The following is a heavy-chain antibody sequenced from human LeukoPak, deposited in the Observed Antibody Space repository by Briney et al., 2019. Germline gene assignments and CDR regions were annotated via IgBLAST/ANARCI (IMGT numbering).Heavy chain of an antibody. V-gene: IGHV3-48*03. J-gene: IGHJ6*04. CDR2: ISSSGSTI. CDR3: AELGITMIGGV. CDR1: GFTFSDYW. Sequence: GGSLRLSCVASGFTFSDYWMSWVRQAPGKGLEWGSYISSSGSTIYYADSVKGRFTISRDNAKNSLYLQMNSLRAEDTAVYYCAELGITMIGGVWGKGTTVTISS. D-gene: IGHD3-10*02.